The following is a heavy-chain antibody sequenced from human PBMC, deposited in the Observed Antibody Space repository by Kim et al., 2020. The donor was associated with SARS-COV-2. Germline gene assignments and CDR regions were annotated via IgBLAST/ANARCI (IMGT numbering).Heavy chain of an antibody. V-gene: IGHV4-31*03. D-gene: IGHD3-16*02. CDR2: IYYSGST. CDR3: AREPLKNPVPLGYYYYYGMAV. J-gene: IGHJ6*02. CDR1: GGSISSGGYY. Sequence: SETLSLTCTVSGGSISSGGYYWSWIRQHPGKGLEWIVYIYYSGSTYYNPSLKSRVTISVDTSKNQFSLKLSSVAAADTAVYYCAREPLKNPVPLGYYYYYGMAVWGPGTTVTVSS.